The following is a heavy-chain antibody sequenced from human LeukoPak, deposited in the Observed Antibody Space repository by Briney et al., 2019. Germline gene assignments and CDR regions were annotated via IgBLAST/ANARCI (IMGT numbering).Heavy chain of an antibody. Sequence: SQTLSLTCTVSGGSISSGDYYWSWIRQPPGKGLEWIAYMYYSGSTYYNPSLKSRVTMSADTSKNQLTLKLSSVTAADTAVYYCARPYYYDSRIDPWGQGILVTVSS. CDR3: ARPYYYDSRIDP. CDR1: GGSISSGDYY. CDR2: MYYSGST. V-gene: IGHV4-30-4*01. J-gene: IGHJ5*02. D-gene: IGHD3-22*01.